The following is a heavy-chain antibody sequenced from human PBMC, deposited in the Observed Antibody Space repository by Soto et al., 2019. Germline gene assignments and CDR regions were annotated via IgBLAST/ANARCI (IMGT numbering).Heavy chain of an antibody. CDR2: INSDGSSG. D-gene: IGHD1-26*01. V-gene: IGHV3-74*03. CDR3: ARDSGSYFSLDL. Sequence: DVQLLESGGALVQPGGSLRLSCAASGFTFSYFWIYWVRQAPGKGLAWVSHINSDGSSGTYADSVKGRFTISRDNAKSTLYLQMNNLRAEDTAVYFCARDSGSYFSLDLWGQGTLVTVSS. J-gene: IGHJ5*02. CDR1: GFTFSYFW.